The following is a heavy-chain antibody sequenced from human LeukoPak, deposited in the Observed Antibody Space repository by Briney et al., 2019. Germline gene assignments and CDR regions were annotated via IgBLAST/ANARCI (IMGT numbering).Heavy chain of an antibody. V-gene: IGHV4-34*01. CDR3: AREGYSFVPGGY. Sequence: PSETLSLTCAVYGGSFSGYYWSWIRQPPGKGLEWIGEINHSGSTNYNPSLKSRVTISVDRSKNQFSLKLSSVTAADTAVYYCAREGYSFVPGGYWGQGTLVTVSS. CDR2: INHSGST. J-gene: IGHJ4*02. D-gene: IGHD5-18*01. CDR1: GGSFSGYY.